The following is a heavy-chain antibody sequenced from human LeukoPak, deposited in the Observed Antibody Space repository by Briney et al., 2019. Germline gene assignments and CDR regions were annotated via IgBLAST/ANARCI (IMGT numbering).Heavy chain of an antibody. V-gene: IGHV4-30-4*01. D-gene: IGHD3-22*01. Sequence: PSQTLSLTCTVSGVSISSGDYYWSWIRQPPGKGLEWIGYMYSSGSTYYNPSLKSRATISVDTSKNQFPLKLSSVTAADTAVYYCARPYYYDSRIDPWGQGTLVTVSS. CDR1: GVSISSGDYY. CDR3: ARPYYYDSRIDP. CDR2: MYSSGST. J-gene: IGHJ5*02.